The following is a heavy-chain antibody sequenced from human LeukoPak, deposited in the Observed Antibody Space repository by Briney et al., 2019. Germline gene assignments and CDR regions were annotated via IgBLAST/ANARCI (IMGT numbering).Heavy chain of an antibody. J-gene: IGHJ4*02. CDR1: GFTFSSYA. V-gene: IGHV3-30*02. CDR2: IRYDGSNK. CDR3: AADFDY. Sequence: GGSLRLSCATSGFTFSSYAMQWVRQASGKGLEWVAFIRYDGSNKYHADSVKGRFIISRDNYKNTLYLQMNSLRPEDTAVYYCAADFDYWGQGTLVTVSS.